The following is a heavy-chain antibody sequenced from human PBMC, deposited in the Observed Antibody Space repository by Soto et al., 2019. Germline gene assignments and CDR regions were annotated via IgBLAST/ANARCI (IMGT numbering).Heavy chain of an antibody. CDR3: AHRVLRTVFGLVTTTAIYFDF. Sequence: GPAQVKPRQTLTLTCTFSGFSLTTSGVGVGWIRQSPGRAPEWLALIYWDDDKRYSPSLKSRLTITKAASKNQVVLTMADLDPADTATYYCAHRVLRTVFGLVTTTAIYFDFWGQGTPVAVSS. V-gene: IGHV2-5*02. D-gene: IGHD3-3*01. J-gene: IGHJ4*02. CDR2: IYWDDDK. CDR1: GFSLTTSGVG.